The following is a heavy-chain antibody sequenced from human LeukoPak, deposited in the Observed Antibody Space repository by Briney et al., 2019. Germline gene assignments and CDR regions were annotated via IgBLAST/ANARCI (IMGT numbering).Heavy chain of an antibody. CDR2: IKSNSAGGTT. V-gene: IGHV3-15*01. J-gene: IGHJ4*02. CDR1: GFTFSDAW. D-gene: IGHD6-13*01. Sequence: GGSLRLSCAPSGFTFSDAWMSWVRQAPGKGLEWVGRIKSNSAGGTTDYAAPVKGRFTISRDDSKNTLFLQMNSLKTEDTAVYYCATDDLPNYSRSSYDFFDYWGQGTLVTVSS. CDR3: ATDDLPNYSRSSYDFFDY.